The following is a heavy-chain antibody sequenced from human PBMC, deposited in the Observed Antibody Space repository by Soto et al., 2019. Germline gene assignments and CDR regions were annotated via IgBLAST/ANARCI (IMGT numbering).Heavy chain of an antibody. CDR1: GFTFSSYA. D-gene: IGHD3-10*01. V-gene: IGHV3-23*01. CDR3: AKEIRGGVMVRGGYYFDY. CDR2: ISGSGGST. Sequence: GGSLRLSCAASGFTFSSYAMSWVRQAPGKGLEWVSAISGSGGSTYYADSVKGRFTISRDNSKNTLYLQMNSLRAEDTAVYYCAKEIRGGVMVRGGYYFDYWGQGTLVTVSS. J-gene: IGHJ4*02.